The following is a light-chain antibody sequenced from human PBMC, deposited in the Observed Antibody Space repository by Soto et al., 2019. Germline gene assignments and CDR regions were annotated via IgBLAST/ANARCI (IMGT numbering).Light chain of an antibody. CDR3: QSYDSSLSGYV. V-gene: IGLV1-40*01. CDR2: ANS. CDR1: SSNIGAGYD. J-gene: IGLJ1*01. Sequence: QSVLTQRPSVSGAPGQRVTISCTGSSSNIGAGYDVHWYQQLPGTAPKLLIYANSNRPSGVPDRFSASKSGTSASLAITGLQADDEADYYCQSYDSSLSGYVFGTGTKLTVL.